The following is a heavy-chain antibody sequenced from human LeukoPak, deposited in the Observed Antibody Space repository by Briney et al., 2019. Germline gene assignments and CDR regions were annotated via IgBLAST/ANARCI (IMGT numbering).Heavy chain of an antibody. J-gene: IGHJ4*02. CDR1: GFTFSSYS. D-gene: IGHD6-13*01. V-gene: IGHV3-15*01. Sequence: GGSLRLSCAASGFTFSSYSMNWVRQAPGKGLEWVGRIKSKTDGGTTDYAAPVKGRFTISRDDSKNTLYLQMNSLKTEDTAVYYCTTDRAYSSSWYGRAAYYFDYWGQGALVTVSS. CDR2: IKSKTDGGTT. CDR3: TTDRAYSSSWYGRAAYYFDY.